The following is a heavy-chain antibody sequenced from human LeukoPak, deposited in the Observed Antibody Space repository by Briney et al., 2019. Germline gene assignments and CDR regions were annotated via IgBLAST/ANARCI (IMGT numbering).Heavy chain of an antibody. CDR2: IYPGDSDT. V-gene: IGHV5-51*01. Sequence: GGSLQISCKGSGSRFTSYWIGWVRPTPGKGLEWMGIIYPGDSDTRYSPSFQGQVTISADKSISTAYLQWSSLKASDTAMYYCATLSSGYYYGLDYWGQGTLVTVSS. CDR3: ATLSSGYYYGLDY. D-gene: IGHD3-22*01. J-gene: IGHJ4*02. CDR1: GSRFTSYW.